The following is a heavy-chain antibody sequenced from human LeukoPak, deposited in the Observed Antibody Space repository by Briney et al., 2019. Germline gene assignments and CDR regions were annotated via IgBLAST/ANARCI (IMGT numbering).Heavy chain of an antibody. V-gene: IGHV3-21*01. J-gene: IGHJ6*02. D-gene: IGHD2-8*01. CDR2: ISGSSSYI. CDR3: APRRVSINEVYGMDV. Sequence: PGGSLRLSCAASGFTFSSSAMSWVRQAPGGGLEWVSSISGSSSYIYYADSVKGRFTISRDNAKNSLYLQMNSLRAEDTAVYYRAPRRVSINEVYGMDVWGQGTSVTVS. CDR1: GFTFSSSA.